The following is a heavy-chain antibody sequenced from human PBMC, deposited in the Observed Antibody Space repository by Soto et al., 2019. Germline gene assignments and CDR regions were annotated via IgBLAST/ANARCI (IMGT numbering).Heavy chain of an antibody. J-gene: IGHJ5*02. D-gene: IGHD3-10*01. V-gene: IGHV3-23*01. Sequence: EVQLLESGGGLVQPGGSLRLSCAASGFTFSSYAMSWVRQAPGKGLEWVSVISGSGGSTYYADSVKGRFTISRDTSKNTLYLQMNSLRAEDTAVYYCAKDRSTIVRGIIPGPSWFDPWGQGTLVTVSS. CDR2: ISGSGGST. CDR1: GFTFSSYA. CDR3: AKDRSTIVRGIIPGPSWFDP.